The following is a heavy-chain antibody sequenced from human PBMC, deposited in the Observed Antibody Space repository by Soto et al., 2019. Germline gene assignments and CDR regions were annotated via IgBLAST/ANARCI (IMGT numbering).Heavy chain of an antibody. Sequence: QITLTESGPTLVKPTQTLPLPCTFSGFSLTTDRVGVGWIRQPPGEALEWLAVIYWDDSKTYRPSLESRLTITKDTSKNQVALTMTNMDSLDTATYYCAHAYGGRSLYWGQGTLVTVSS. V-gene: IGHV2-5*02. D-gene: IGHD1-26*01. CDR3: AHAYGGRSLY. CDR2: IYWDDSK. CDR1: GFSLTTDRVG. J-gene: IGHJ4*02.